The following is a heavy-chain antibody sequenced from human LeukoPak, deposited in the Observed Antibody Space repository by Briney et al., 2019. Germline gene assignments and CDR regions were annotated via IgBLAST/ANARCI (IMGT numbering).Heavy chain of an antibody. CDR2: ISSSSSYI. V-gene: IGHV3-21*04. J-gene: IGHJ5*02. D-gene: IGHD3-10*01. Sequence: PGGSLRLSCAASGFTFSSYSMNWVRQAPGKGLEWVSSISSSSSYIYYADSVKGRFTISRDNSKNTLYLQMNSLRAEDTAVYYCAKGYGSGAMGPWGQGTLVTVSS. CDR3: AKGYGSGAMGP. CDR1: GFTFSSYS.